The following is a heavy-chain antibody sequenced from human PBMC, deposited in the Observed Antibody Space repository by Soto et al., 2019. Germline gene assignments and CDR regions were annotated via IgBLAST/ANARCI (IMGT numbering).Heavy chain of an antibody. CDR2: ISGSGGST. Sequence: EVQLLESGGGLVQPGGSLRLSCAASGFTFSSYGMSWVRQAPGKGLEWVSGISGSGGSTYYADSVKGRFTISRDNSKNTLYLQMYILRAEDTAVYYCAKPGYSSSWYRNFDYWGQGTLVTVSS. V-gene: IGHV3-23*01. J-gene: IGHJ4*02. CDR3: AKPGYSSSWYRNFDY. D-gene: IGHD6-13*01. CDR1: GFTFSSYG.